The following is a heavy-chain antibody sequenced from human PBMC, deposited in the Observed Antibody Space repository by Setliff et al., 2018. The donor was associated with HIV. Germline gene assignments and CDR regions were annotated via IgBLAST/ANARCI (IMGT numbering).Heavy chain of an antibody. J-gene: IGHJ4*02. D-gene: IGHD3-9*01. V-gene: IGHV3-23*01. CDR3: AKTSNTGYLFCSDY. Sequence: PGGSLRLSCAASGFTFSNYVINWVRQAPGKGLEWISGISGSGVNSYYADSVKGRFTISRGNSKNTVYLQMNSLRAEDTAVYYCAKTSNTGYLFCSDYWGQGTLVTVSS. CDR2: ISGSGVNS. CDR1: GFTFSNYV.